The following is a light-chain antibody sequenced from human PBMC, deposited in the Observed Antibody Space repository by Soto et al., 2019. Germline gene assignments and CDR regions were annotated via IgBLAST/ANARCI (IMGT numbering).Light chain of an antibody. V-gene: IGKV3D-15*01. J-gene: IGKJ2*01. CDR3: QQSNTWPYT. Sequence: EIVMTQSPATLSVSPGERATLSCRASHSVSSNLAWYQQKPGQAPRLLIYGASTRATGIPARFSGSWSGTEFTLPLSSLQSEDFAAYYCQQSNTWPYTFGQGTKLEIK. CDR2: GAS. CDR1: HSVSSN.